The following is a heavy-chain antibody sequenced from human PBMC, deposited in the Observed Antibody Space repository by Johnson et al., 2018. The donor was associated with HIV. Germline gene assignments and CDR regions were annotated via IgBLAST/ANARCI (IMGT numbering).Heavy chain of an antibody. V-gene: IGHV3-30*04. Sequence: QVQLVESGGGVVQPGGSLRLSCAASAFTFRSYAMHWVRQAPGKGLEWVAVMSFDGSNKYYADSVKGRFTISRDNSKNTLYLQMNSLRAEDTAVYYCARDRVVVTATTTHDAFDIWGQGTMVTVSS. CDR2: MSFDGSNK. D-gene: IGHD2-21*02. J-gene: IGHJ3*02. CDR3: ARDRVVVTATTTHDAFDI. CDR1: AFTFRSYA.